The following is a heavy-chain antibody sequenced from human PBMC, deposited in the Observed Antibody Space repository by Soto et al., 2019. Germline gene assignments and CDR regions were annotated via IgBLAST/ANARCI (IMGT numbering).Heavy chain of an antibody. J-gene: IGHJ4*02. Sequence: GGFLRLSCAASGFTFSSYGMHWVRQAPGKGLEWVAVISYDGSNKYYADSVKGRFTISRDNSKNTLYLQMNSLRAEDTTVFYCAKTRSPYGSGILYYFDYWGQGTLVTVSS. D-gene: IGHD3-10*01. CDR2: ISYDGSNK. CDR1: GFTFSSYG. CDR3: AKTRSPYGSGILYYFDY. V-gene: IGHV3-30*18.